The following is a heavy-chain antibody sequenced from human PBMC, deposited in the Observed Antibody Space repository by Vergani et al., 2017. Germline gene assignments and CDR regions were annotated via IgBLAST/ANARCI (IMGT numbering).Heavy chain of an antibody. V-gene: IGHV4-39*07. Sequence: QLQLQESGPGLVKPSETLSLTCTVSGGSISSSSYYWGWIRQPPGKGLELIGSIYYSGSTYYNPSLKSRVTISVDTSKNQFSLKLSSVTAEDTAVYYCARDLSDIVVVPAALYNWFDPWGQGTLVTVSS. CDR2: IYYSGST. D-gene: IGHD2-2*01. J-gene: IGHJ5*02. CDR1: GGSISSSSYY. CDR3: ARDLSDIVVVPAALYNWFDP.